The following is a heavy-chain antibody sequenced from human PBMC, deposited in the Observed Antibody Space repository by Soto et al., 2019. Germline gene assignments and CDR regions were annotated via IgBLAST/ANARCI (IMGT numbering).Heavy chain of an antibody. V-gene: IGHV1-2*04. D-gene: IGHD2-2*01. CDR1: GYTFTGYY. CDR3: ARLPTFYCSSTSCLNYGMDV. Sequence: GASVKVSCKASGYTFTGYYMHWVRQAPGQGLEWMGWINPNSGGTNYAQKFQGWVTMTRDTSISTAYMELSRLRSDDTAVYYCARLPTFYCSSTSCLNYGMDVWGQGTTVTVSS. CDR2: INPNSGGT. J-gene: IGHJ6*02.